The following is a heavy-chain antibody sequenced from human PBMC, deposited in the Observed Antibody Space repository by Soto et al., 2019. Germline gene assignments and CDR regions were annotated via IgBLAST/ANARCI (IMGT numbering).Heavy chain of an antibody. J-gene: IGHJ4*02. CDR2: IFYTGST. D-gene: IGHD2-21*01. Sequence: SETLSLTCTFSVGSVTSGTYYCSWIRQPPWKGLEWIGYIFYTGSTNYNPSLKSRVTIAIDTSKSQFSLKLSSVTAADTAVYSCARGVGNFMVVRSRFDYWGQGTLVTGSS. V-gene: IGHV4-61*01. CDR3: ARGVGNFMVVRSRFDY. CDR1: VGSVTSGTYY.